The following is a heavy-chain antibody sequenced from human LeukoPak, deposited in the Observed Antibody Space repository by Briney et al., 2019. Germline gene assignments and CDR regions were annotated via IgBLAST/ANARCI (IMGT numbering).Heavy chain of an antibody. V-gene: IGHV3-53*01. D-gene: IGHD6-25*01. J-gene: IGHJ4*02. CDR3: ARESGQRLDYYFDY. CDR2: IYSGGST. CDR1: GFTVSSNY. Sequence: GGSLRLSCAASGFTVSSNYTSWVRQAPGKGLEWVSVIYSGGSTYYADSVKGRFTIPRDNSKNTLYLQMNSLRAEDTAVYYCARESGQRLDYYFDYWGQGTLVTVSS.